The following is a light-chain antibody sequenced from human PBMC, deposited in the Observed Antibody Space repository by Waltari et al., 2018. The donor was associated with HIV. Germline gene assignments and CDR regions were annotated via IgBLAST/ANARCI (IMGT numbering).Light chain of an antibody. CDR2: GAS. V-gene: IGKV3D-20*02. Sequence: EIVLTQSPGTLSLSLGERATLSCRASQSVSSNYLAWYQHKPGQAPRLLIYGASSRATGIPDRFSGSGSGTDFTLTINSLEPEDFAVYYCQQRSNWPPAFGGGTKVEIK. CDR3: QQRSNWPPA. J-gene: IGKJ4*01. CDR1: QSVSSNY.